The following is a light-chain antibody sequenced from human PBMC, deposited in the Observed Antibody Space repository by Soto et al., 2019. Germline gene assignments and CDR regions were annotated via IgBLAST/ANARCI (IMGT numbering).Light chain of an antibody. V-gene: IGLV2-14*01. CDR1: SSDVGGHDY. J-gene: IGLJ3*02. Sequence: QSALTQPASVSGSPGQSITISCTGTSSDVGGHDYASWYQQHPGKAPKLLIYDVSNRPSGVSNRFSGSKSGNTASLTISGLQAEDDADYYCSSYRSTNTVVFGGGTKLTVL. CDR2: DVS. CDR3: SSYRSTNTVV.